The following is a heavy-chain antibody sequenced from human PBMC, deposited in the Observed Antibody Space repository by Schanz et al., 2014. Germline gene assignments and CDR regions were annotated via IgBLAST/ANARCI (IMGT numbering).Heavy chain of an antibody. CDR2: IFHSGTT. CDR3: TRSTLWSYDV. V-gene: IGHV4-4*02. J-gene: IGHJ3*01. CDR1: GGSISSGVW. D-gene: IGHD2-21*01. Sequence: QVQLQESGPGLVKPSGTLSLTCVVSGGSISSGVWWTWARQSPGKGLEWIGEIFHSGTTNYNPSPESRVTISVDKSKTQFSLILSSMTAADTAVYYCTRSTLWSYDVWGRGTMVIVSS.